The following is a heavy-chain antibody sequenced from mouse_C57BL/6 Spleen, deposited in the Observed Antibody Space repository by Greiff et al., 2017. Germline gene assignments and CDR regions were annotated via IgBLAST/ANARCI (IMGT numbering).Heavy chain of an antibody. V-gene: IGHV14-4*01. D-gene: IGHD2-5*01. CDR2: IDPENGDT. CDR1: GFNIKDDY. CDR3: TTGSNYDYAMDY. J-gene: IGHJ4*01. Sequence: VQLQQSGAELVRPGASVKLSCTASGFNIKDDYMHWVKQRPDQGLEWIGWIDPENGDTEYASKFQGKATITADTSSNPAYLQLSSLTSEDTAVYYCTTGSNYDYAMDYWGQGTSVTVSS.